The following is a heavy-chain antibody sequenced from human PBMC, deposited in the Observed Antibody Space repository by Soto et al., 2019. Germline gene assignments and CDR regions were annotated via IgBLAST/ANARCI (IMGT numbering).Heavy chain of an antibody. D-gene: IGHD3-16*01. CDR3: ARLDHKAVMITFGGVRDAFDI. J-gene: IGHJ3*02. Sequence: PSETLSLTCAVYGGSFSGYYWSWIRQPPGKGLEWIGEINHSGSTNYNPSLKSRVTISVDTSKNQFSLKLSSVTAADTAGYYCARLDHKAVMITFGGVRDAFDIWGQGTMVTVSS. V-gene: IGHV4-34*01. CDR1: GGSFSGYY. CDR2: INHSGST.